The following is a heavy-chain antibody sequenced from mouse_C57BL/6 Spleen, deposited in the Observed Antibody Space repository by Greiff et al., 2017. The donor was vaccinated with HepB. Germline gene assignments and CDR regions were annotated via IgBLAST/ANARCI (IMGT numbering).Heavy chain of an antibody. D-gene: IGHD2-4*01. CDR2: IDPSDSYT. CDR1: GYTFTSYW. Sequence: VQLQQPGAELVRPGTSVKLSCKASGYTFTSYWMHWVKQRPGQGLEWIGVIDPSDSYTNYNQKFKGKATLTVDTSSSTAYMQLSSLTSEDSAVYYCAGFYYDYAFAYWGQGTLVTVSA. CDR3: AGFYYDYAFAY. J-gene: IGHJ3*01. V-gene: IGHV1-59*01.